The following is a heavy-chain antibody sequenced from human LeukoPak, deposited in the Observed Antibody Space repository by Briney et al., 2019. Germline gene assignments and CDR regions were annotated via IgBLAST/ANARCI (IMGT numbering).Heavy chain of an antibody. CDR1: GGSISTYY. D-gene: IGHD4-23*01. CDR2: ISYSGGT. V-gene: IGHV4-59*01. CDR3: ARDPAGNFGGAAYYFDS. J-gene: IGHJ4*02. Sequence: PSETLSLTCSVSGGSISTYYWTWIRQPPGKGLEWIGYISYSGGTQYNPSLKSRVTMSVETSKNQFSLSLTSVTAADTAVYYCARDPAGNFGGAAYYFDSWGPGTLVTVSA.